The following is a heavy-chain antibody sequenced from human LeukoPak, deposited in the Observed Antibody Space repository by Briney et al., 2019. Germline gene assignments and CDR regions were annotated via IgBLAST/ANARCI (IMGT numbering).Heavy chain of an antibody. CDR3: ARILRYFDRGAFDI. D-gene: IGHD3-9*01. V-gene: IGHV3-7*01. CDR1: GFTFSSYW. J-gene: IGHJ3*02. Sequence: GGSLRLSCAASGFTFSSYWMSWVRQAPGKGLEWVANIKQDGSEKYYVDSVKGRFTISGDNAKNSLYLQMNSLRAEDTAVYYCARILRYFDRGAFDIWGQGTMVTVSS. CDR2: IKQDGSEK.